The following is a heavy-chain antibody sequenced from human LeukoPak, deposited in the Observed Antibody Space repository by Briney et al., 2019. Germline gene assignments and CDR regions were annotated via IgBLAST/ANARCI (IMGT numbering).Heavy chain of an antibody. D-gene: IGHD3-10*01. V-gene: IGHV3-23*01. Sequence: AETLTVSCAVSGFTISTYAFNWIRQAPGKGLEWIAGTSGSGSSTYYTDSVEGRFTISRDNSRIILYLQMHSLRAEDTAVYHCAKGWLKSSLDGFDIWGQGTMVTVSS. CDR3: AKGWLKSSLDGFDI. J-gene: IGHJ3*02. CDR2: TSGSGSST. CDR1: GFTISTYA.